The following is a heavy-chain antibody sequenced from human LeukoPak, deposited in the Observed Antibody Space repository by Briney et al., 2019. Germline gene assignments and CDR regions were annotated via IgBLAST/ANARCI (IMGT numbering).Heavy chain of an antibody. V-gene: IGHV3-30*18. CDR1: GFTFSTYA. CDR2: ISYDESDK. CDR3: AKVNYYGSGSYWEALDF. D-gene: IGHD3-10*01. J-gene: IGHJ4*02. Sequence: PGGSLTLTCAASGFTFSTYAMHWVRQAPGKGLVGGVLISYDESDKNSADSVKGRFTISRDNSKNTLYLQMNSLRAEDTAVYYCAKVNYYGSGSYWEALDFWGQGTLVTVSS.